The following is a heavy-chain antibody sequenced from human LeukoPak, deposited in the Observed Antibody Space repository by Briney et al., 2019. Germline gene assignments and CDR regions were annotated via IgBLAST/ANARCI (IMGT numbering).Heavy chain of an antibody. CDR1: GDSLSTYY. CDR2: IYSTVST. D-gene: IGHD5-18*01. CDR3: ARVSLGYRYGNFDS. V-gene: IGHV4-59*01. Sequence: PSETLSLTCTVSGDSLSTYYWSWIRQPPRKGLEWIGYIYSTVSTDYSPSLNSRITLSIDTSNNQFSLKLSSVTAADTAVYYCARVSLGYRYGNFDSWGQGTLVTVSS. J-gene: IGHJ4*02.